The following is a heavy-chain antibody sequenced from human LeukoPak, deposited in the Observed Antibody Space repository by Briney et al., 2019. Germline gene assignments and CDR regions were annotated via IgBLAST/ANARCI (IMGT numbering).Heavy chain of an antibody. CDR1: GFTFHGHA. V-gene: IGHV3-43*02. Sequence: PGGSLRLSCAASGFTFHGHAMHWVRQVPGKGLEWVSLISGDGGSTYYADSVKGRFTISRDSSKNSLHLQMNSLTTEDTALYYCARGDQWLIHYWGQGTLVTVSS. D-gene: IGHD6-19*01. CDR2: ISGDGGST. J-gene: IGHJ4*02. CDR3: ARGDQWLIHY.